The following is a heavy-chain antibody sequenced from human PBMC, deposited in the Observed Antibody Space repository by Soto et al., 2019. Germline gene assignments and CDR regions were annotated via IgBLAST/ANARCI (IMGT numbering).Heavy chain of an antibody. D-gene: IGHD3-3*01. CDR3: AAHYYNFWSAYYTYNWFDP. CDR2: IVVGSGNT. J-gene: IGHJ5*02. V-gene: IGHV1-58*01. Sequence: SVKVSCKASGFTFTNSAVQLVRQARGQRLEWIGWIVVGSGNTNYAQMFQERVTITRDMSTSTVYMELSSLRSEATAAYYCAAHYYNFWSAYYTYNWFDPWGQGTLVTVSS. CDR1: GFTFTNSA.